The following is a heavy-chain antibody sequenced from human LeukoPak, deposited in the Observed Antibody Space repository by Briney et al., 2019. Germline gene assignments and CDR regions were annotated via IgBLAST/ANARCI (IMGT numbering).Heavy chain of an antibody. CDR1: GFIFSGYG. V-gene: IGHV3-30*02. CDR3: AKESDVAAAGTDY. Sequence: GGSLRLSCAASGFIFSGYGMHWVRQAPGKGLQWVTFIRYEGSNKYYADSVKGRFTISRDNSKNTLYLQMNSLRVEDTAVYYCAKESDVAAAGTDYWGQGTLVTVSS. CDR2: IRYEGSNK. J-gene: IGHJ4*02. D-gene: IGHD6-13*01.